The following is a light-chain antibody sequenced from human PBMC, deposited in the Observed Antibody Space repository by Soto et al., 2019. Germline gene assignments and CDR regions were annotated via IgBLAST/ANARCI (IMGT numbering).Light chain of an antibody. CDR1: ELLKEY. CDR3: LSADSSRLYV. CDR2: KET. Sequence: SYELTQPPSVSVSPGPTARVTCSGDELLKEYADRYQQKPGQDPLLVIYKETERPSGNPESYSASSSGTTVTLTISGVQAEDEGDYYCLSADSSRLYVFGTGTKVTVL. J-gene: IGLJ1*01. V-gene: IGLV3-25*02.